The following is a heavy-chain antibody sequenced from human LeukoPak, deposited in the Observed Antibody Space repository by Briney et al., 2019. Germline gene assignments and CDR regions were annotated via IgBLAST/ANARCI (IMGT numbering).Heavy chain of an antibody. CDR3: ARDPDAYVCRSYRYSTRLDY. Sequence: GRSLRLSCAASGFTFSSYAMHWVRQAPGKGLEWVAVISYDGSNKYYADSVKGRFTISRDNSTNTMYLQLNSLRAEDTAVYYCARDPDAYVCRSYRYSTRLDYWGQGTLVTVSS. V-gene: IGHV3-30-3*01. CDR2: ISYDGSNK. D-gene: IGHD3-16*02. J-gene: IGHJ4*02. CDR1: GFTFSSYA.